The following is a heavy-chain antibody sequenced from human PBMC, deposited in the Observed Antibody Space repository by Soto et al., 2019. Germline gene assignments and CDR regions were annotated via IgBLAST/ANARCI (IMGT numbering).Heavy chain of an antibody. V-gene: IGHV3-21*01. J-gene: IGHJ6*02. CDR2: ISSSSSYI. Sequence: EVQLVESGGGLVKPGGSLRLSCAASGFTFSSYSMNWVSQDPGKGLEWVSSISSSSSYIYYADSVKGRFTISRDNAKNSLYLQMNSLRAEDTAEYYCAREGVQHGSGPYYYYGMYVWGQGTTVTVSS. CDR3: AREGVQHGSGPYYYYGMYV. CDR1: GFTFSSYS. D-gene: IGHD3-10*01.